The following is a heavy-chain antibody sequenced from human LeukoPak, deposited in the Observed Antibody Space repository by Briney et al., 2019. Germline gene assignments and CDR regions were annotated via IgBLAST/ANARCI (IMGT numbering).Heavy chain of an antibody. CDR3: VRIGYSSNSLGIDY. CDR2: IYSGGTT. J-gene: IGHJ4*02. CDR1: GFTVSSNY. Sequence: GGSLRLSCAASGFTVSSNYMSWVRQAPGKGLEWVSVIYSGGTTHYADSVKDRLTISRDNSKNTLYLQMNSLRAEDTAVYYCVRIGYSSNSLGIDYWGQGTLVTVSS. V-gene: IGHV3-66*01. D-gene: IGHD2-2*03.